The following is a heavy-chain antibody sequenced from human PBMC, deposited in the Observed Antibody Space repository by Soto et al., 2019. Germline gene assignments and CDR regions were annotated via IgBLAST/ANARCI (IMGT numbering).Heavy chain of an antibody. CDR2: INPNGGVT. CDR3: ARESGGATATLDYYYFYMDV. D-gene: IGHD5-12*01. Sequence: QVQLVQSGAEVKKPGASVTVSCRSSGDTFNDYYIHWVRQAPGQGLEWMGWINPNGGVTKYAQKFQAWVAMTSDTSIRTVYMQLRRLRSDDPAVYYCARESGGATATLDYYYFYMDVWDTGTTVTVSS. CDR1: GDTFNDYY. V-gene: IGHV1-2*04. J-gene: IGHJ6*03.